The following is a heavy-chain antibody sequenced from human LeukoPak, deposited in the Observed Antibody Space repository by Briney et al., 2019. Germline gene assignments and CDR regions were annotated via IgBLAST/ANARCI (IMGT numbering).Heavy chain of an antibody. CDR3: ASYSSSWYFGY. Sequence: SETLSLTCTVSGGSISSSNYYWGWIRQPPGKGLEWIGYIYYSGSTYYNPSLKSRVTISVDKSKNQFSLKLSSVTAADTAVYYCASYSSSWYFGYWGQGTLVTVSS. CDR2: IYYSGST. V-gene: IGHV4-61*05. D-gene: IGHD6-13*01. J-gene: IGHJ4*02. CDR1: GGSISSSNYY.